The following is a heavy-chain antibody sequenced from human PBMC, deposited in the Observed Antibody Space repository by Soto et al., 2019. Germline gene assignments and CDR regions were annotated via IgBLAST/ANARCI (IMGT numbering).Heavy chain of an antibody. D-gene: IGHD6-19*01. Sequence: GESLKISCMGSGYKVSTWHNFTSYWIAWVRQMPGKGLEWMGRIDPSDSYTNYSPSFQGHVTISADKSISTAYLQWSSLKASDTAMYYCARLAMWSRYSSGGFDYWGQGTLVTVSS. CDR1: GYKVSTWHNFTSYW. V-gene: IGHV5-10-1*01. CDR2: IDPSDSYT. J-gene: IGHJ4*02. CDR3: ARLAMWSRYSSGGFDY.